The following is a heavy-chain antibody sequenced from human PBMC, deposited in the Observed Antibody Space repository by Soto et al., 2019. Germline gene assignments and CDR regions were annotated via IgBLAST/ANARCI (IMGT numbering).Heavy chain of an antibody. CDR2: ISDDGSNK. J-gene: IGHJ6*02. V-gene: IGHV3-30-3*01. D-gene: IGHD6-13*01. CDR3: ARDLRWSHIYYGMDV. Sequence: QVQMVESGGGVVQPGRSLRLSCAAYGFTFSRYAMHWVRQVPGKGLEWVAVISDDGSNKYYADSVKGRFTISRDNSKNARYLQMNSLRAEDTAVYYCARDLRWSHIYYGMDVWGQGTTVTVSS. CDR1: GFTFSRYA.